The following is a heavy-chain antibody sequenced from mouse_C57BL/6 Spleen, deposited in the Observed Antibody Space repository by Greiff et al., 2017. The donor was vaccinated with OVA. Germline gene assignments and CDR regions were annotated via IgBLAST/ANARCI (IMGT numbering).Heavy chain of an antibody. CDR2: IWTGGGT. CDR1: GFSLTSYA. CDR3: ARSDPGYFDV. V-gene: IGHV2-9-1*01. Sequence: VKLVESGPGLVAPSQSLSITCTVSGFSLTSYAISWVRQPPGQGLEWLGVIWTGGGTNYNSALKYRLSISKDNAKSQVFLKMNSLQTDDTGRYYCARSDPGYFDVWGTGTTVTVSS. J-gene: IGHJ1*03.